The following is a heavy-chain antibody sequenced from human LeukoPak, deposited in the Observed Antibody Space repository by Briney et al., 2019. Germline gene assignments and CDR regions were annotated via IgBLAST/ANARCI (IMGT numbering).Heavy chain of an antibody. CDR2: ISSSSSYI. V-gene: IGHV3-21*01. CDR3: ARDIPGDDAFDI. D-gene: IGHD1-14*01. J-gene: IGHJ3*02. CDR1: GFTFSSYS. Sequence: GGSLRLSCAASGFTFSSYSMNWVRQAPGKGLEWVSSISSSSSYIYYADSVKGRFTISRDNAKNSLYLQMNSLRAEDTAVYYCARDIPGDDAFDIWGQGTMVTVSS.